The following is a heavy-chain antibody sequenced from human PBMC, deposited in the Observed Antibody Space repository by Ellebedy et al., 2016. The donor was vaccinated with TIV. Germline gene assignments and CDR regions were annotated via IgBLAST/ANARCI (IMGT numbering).Heavy chain of an antibody. V-gene: IGHV3-48*04. D-gene: IGHD5-12*01. CDR3: ARDLRGSEDY. CDR1: GFTFSHYG. J-gene: IGHJ4*02. Sequence: GESLKISCAASGFTFSHYGMHWVRQAPGKGLEWLSYISGSGGTKYYAGSVKGRFTISRDNAKKSLYLQMNSLRVEDTAVYYCARDLRGSEDYWGQGTLVTVSS. CDR2: ISGSGGTK.